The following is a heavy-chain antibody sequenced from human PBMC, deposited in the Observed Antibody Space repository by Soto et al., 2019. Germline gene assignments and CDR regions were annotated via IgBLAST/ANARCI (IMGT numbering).Heavy chain of an antibody. CDR1: GGSISSYY. D-gene: IGHD1-1*01. CDR3: ARERELEMGVHNWFDP. Sequence: SGTLSLTCTVSGGSISSYYWSWIRQPPGEGLEWIGYIYYSGSTNYNPSLKSRVTISVDTSKNQFSLKLSSVTAADTAVYYCARERELEMGVHNWFDPWGQGTLVT. V-gene: IGHV4-59*01. J-gene: IGHJ5*02. CDR2: IYYSGST.